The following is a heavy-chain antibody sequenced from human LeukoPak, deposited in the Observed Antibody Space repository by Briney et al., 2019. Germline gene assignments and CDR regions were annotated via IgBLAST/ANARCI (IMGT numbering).Heavy chain of an antibody. Sequence: GESLKISCKGSGYSFTSYWIGWVRQMPGKGLEWMRIIYPGDSDTRYSPSFQGQVTISADKSISTAYLQWSSLKASDTAMYYCARHEYYYDSSGYYGIDYWGQGTLVTVSS. CDR1: GYSFTSYW. CDR3: ARHEYYYDSSGYYGIDY. D-gene: IGHD3-22*01. V-gene: IGHV5-51*01. J-gene: IGHJ4*02. CDR2: IYPGDSDT.